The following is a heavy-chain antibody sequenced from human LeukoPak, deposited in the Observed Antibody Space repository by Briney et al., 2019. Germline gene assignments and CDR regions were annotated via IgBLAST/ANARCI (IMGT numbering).Heavy chain of an antibody. CDR3: ARGKWREGYHFDF. V-gene: IGHV1-8*01. J-gene: IGHJ4*02. D-gene: IGHD5-24*01. Sequence: ASVTVSCKASGYTFTSYDVNWVRQARGQGLEWMGWKNPNSGNAGYAQKFQGRVTMTMNTSISTAYMELTSLRSEDTAVYFCARGKWREGYHFDFWGQGTLVTVSS. CDR2: KNPNSGNA. CDR1: GYTFTSYD.